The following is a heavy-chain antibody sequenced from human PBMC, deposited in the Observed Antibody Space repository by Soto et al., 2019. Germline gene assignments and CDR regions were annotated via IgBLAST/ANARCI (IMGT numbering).Heavy chain of an antibody. CDR2: TYTSGST. CDR1: GGSVSNFY. Sequence: PSETLSLTCTVSGGSVSNFYWNWIRQPAGKRLEWIGRTYTSGSTNYNPSLRSRVTMSIDTSRNQFSLKLNSVTAADTAVYYCARGRKEYSSSWYVDWGQGTLVTVSS. J-gene: IGHJ4*02. D-gene: IGHD6-13*01. CDR3: ARGRKEYSSSWYVD. V-gene: IGHV4-4*07.